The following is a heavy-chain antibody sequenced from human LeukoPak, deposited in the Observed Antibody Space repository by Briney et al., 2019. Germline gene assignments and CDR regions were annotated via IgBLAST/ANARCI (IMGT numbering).Heavy chain of an antibody. V-gene: IGHV3-7*01. D-gene: IGHD6-13*01. J-gene: IGHJ4*02. CDR1: GFTFTSYW. CDR2: IKHDGSEQ. Sequence: GGSLRLSCAASGFTFTSYWMSWMRQAPGKGLQWVANIKHDGSEQYYVDSVKGRFTISRDNARNSLYLQMNSLGVEDTAVYYCKSGGAAPGAFDYWGQGALVTVSS. CDR3: KSGGAAPGAFDY.